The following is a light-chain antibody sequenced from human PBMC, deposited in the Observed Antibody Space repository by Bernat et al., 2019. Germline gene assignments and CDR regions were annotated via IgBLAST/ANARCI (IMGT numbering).Light chain of an antibody. J-gene: IGKJ1*01. Sequence: EIVLTQSPGTLSLSPGERATLSCRASQSVRNTYLAWYQQKPGQAPRLLIYDISKRATGIPDRFSGSGSGTDFTLTISRLEPEDFAVYYCQHYSSIPRTFGQGTTVEIK. CDR1: QSVRNTY. CDR3: QHYSSIPRT. V-gene: IGKV3-20*01. CDR2: DIS.